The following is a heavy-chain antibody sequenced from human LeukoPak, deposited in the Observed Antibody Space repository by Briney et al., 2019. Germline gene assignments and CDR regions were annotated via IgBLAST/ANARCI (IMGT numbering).Heavy chain of an antibody. CDR3: ATESGIAAAGRNKNY. D-gene: IGHD6-13*01. J-gene: IGHJ4*02. V-gene: IGHV3-48*03. Sequence: GGSLRLSCAASGFTFSSYEMNWVRQAPGKGLEWVSYISSSGSTIYYADSVKGRFTISRDNAKNSLYLQMNSLRAEDTAVYYCATESGIAAAGRNKNYWGQGTLVTVSS. CDR1: GFTFSSYE. CDR2: ISSSGSTI.